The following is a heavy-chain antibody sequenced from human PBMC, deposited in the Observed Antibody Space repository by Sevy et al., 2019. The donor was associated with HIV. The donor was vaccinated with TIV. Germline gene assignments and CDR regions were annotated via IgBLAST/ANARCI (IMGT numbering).Heavy chain of an antibody. J-gene: IGHJ3*02. CDR2: ISAYNGNS. CDR3: ARDDDYYDSSGYAFDI. D-gene: IGHD3-22*01. CDR1: GYTFTSYG. Sequence: ASVKVSCKASGYTFTSYGISWVRQAPGQGLEWMGWISAYNGNSNYAQKLQGRVTMTTDTSTSTAYMELRSLRSDDTAVYYRARDDDYYDSSGYAFDIWGQGTMVTVSS. V-gene: IGHV1-18*01.